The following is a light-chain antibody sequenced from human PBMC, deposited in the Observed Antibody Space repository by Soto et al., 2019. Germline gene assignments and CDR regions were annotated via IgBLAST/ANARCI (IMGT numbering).Light chain of an antibody. V-gene: IGKV1-39*01. CDR3: QQQGRSWIT. CDR1: QSINTF. CDR2: AAS. J-gene: IGKJ5*01. Sequence: DIQMTQSPSSLSASVGDRVTITCRASQSINTFLNWYQQKPGKAHQLLIYAASRLQSEVPSRFSGSGSGTDFTFTISSLQPEDFAVYYCQQQGRSWITFGQGTRLEIX.